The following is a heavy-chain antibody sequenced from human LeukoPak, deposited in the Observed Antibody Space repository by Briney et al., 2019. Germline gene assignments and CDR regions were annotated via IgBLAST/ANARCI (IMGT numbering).Heavy chain of an antibody. V-gene: IGHV3-74*03. CDR3: TRTDFFDY. CDR2: IKSDGASA. Sequence: GSLRLSCAASGFPVSSNWMHWVRQAPGKGLVWVSRIKSDGASATYADSVKGRFTISSDNAKNTLHLQMSSLRAEDTGVYYCTRTDFFDYWGQGTLVTVSS. J-gene: IGHJ4*02. CDR1: GFPVSSNW. D-gene: IGHD3-3*01.